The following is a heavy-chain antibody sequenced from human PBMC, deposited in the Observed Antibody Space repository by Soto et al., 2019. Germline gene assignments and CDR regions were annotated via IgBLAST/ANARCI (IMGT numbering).Heavy chain of an antibody. J-gene: IGHJ6*02. CDR1: GFTFSSYG. CDR3: ARRRTSSSWYWPYYYGMDV. Sequence: QVQLVESGGGVVQPGRSLRLSCAASGFTFSSYGMHWVRQAPGKGLEWVAVIWYDGSNKYYADSVKGRFTISRDNSKHPQXXQRNSLRAEDTAVYYCARRRTSSSWYWPYYYGMDVWGQGTTVTVSS. CDR2: IWYDGSNK. D-gene: IGHD6-13*01. V-gene: IGHV3-33*01.